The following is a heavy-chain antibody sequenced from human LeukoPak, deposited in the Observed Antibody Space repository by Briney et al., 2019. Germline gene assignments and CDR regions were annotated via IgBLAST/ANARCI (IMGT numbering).Heavy chain of an antibody. CDR1: GFTFSSYS. J-gene: IGHJ5*02. Sequence: GGSLRLSCAASGFTFSSYSMNWVRQAPGKGLEWVSSISSSSSYIYYADSVKGRFTISRDNAKNSLSLHMDSLKVEDTAVYYCSSQPAVIDLDLWGQGTLVTVSS. D-gene: IGHD2/OR15-2a*01. CDR3: SSQPAVIDLDL. V-gene: IGHV3-21*01. CDR2: ISSSSSYI.